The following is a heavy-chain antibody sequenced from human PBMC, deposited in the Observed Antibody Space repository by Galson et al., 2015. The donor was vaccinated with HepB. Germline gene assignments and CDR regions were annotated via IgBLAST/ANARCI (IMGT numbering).Heavy chain of an antibody. CDR3: ARDRGQYYDFWSAPPRVSDGMDV. CDR1: GYTFTGYY. V-gene: IGHV1-2*04. J-gene: IGHJ6*02. CDR2: INPNSGGT. Sequence: SVKVSCKASGYTFTGYYMHWVRQAPGQGLEWMGWINPNSGGTNYAQKFQGWVTMTGDTSISTAYMELSRLRSDDTAVYYCARDRGQYYDFWSAPPRVSDGMDVWGQGTTVTVSS. D-gene: IGHD3-3*01.